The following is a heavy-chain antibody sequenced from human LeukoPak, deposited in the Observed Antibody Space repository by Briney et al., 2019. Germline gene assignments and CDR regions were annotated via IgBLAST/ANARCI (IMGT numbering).Heavy chain of an antibody. CDR3: ARDRQQLGAWFDP. Sequence: PGGSLRLSCAASGSTVSTNYMSWVRQTPGKGLEWVSVLYSDGSTYYRDSVKGRFTISRDNSKNTVYLQMSALRAEDTGVYYCARDRQQLGAWFDPGGQGTLVTVSS. CDR1: GSTVSTNY. CDR2: LYSDGST. V-gene: IGHV3-66*01. D-gene: IGHD6-13*01. J-gene: IGHJ5*02.